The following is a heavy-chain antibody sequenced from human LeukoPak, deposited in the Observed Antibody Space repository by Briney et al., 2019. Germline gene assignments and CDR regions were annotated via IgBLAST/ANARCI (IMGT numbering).Heavy chain of an antibody. Sequence: SQTLSLTCAISGDSVSSNSAAWVWFRQSPSRGLEWLARTYVRSKWYYDYSVSVRSRIVISPDTSKNQFSLQFNSVTPDDTAVFFCARSAVGGHNDFWGQGTLVTVSS. D-gene: IGHD3-16*01. CDR3: ARSAVGGHNDF. CDR1: GDSVSSNSAA. CDR2: TYVRSKWYY. V-gene: IGHV6-1*01. J-gene: IGHJ4*02.